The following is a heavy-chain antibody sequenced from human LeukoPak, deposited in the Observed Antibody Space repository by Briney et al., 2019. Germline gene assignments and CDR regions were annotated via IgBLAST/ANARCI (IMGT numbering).Heavy chain of an antibody. D-gene: IGHD3-10*01. CDR2: IRYDGSNK. CDR3: TGSVHYYGSGSYYNFDY. Sequence: PGGSLRLSCAASGFAFSSYGMHWVRQAPGKGLEWVAFIRYDGSNKYYADSVKGRFTISRDNSKNTAYLQMNSLKTEDTAVYYCTGSVHYYGSGSYYNFDYWGQGTLVTVSS. J-gene: IGHJ4*02. CDR1: GFAFSSYG. V-gene: IGHV3-30*02.